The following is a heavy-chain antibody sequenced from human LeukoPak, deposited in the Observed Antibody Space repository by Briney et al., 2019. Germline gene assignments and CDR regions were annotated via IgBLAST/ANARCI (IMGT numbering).Heavy chain of an antibody. Sequence: SETLSLTCTVSGGSISSSSYYWGWIRQPPGKGLEWIGSIYYSGSTNYNPSLKSRVTISVDTSKNQFSLKLSSVTAADTAVYYCARDYRGYSGYDSYAFDIWGQGTMVTVSS. CDR3: ARDYRGYSGYDSYAFDI. CDR1: GGSISSSSYY. J-gene: IGHJ3*02. V-gene: IGHV4-39*07. D-gene: IGHD5-12*01. CDR2: IYYSGST.